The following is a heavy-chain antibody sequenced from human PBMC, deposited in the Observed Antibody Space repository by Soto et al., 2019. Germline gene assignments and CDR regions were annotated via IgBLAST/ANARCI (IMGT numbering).Heavy chain of an antibody. CDR1: GYTFSSYG. D-gene: IGHD6-13*01. Sequence: QIRLVQSGGEVRTPGASVKVSCKASGYTFSSYGITWVRQAPGQGLEWLGWINPSSGETNYAQKFQGRATVTTDTSTTPGYMELRNLTFDDKAVYYCARDWYPRFDPWGQGTLVTVSS. CDR3: ARDWYPRFDP. V-gene: IGHV1-18*01. CDR2: INPSSGET. J-gene: IGHJ5*02.